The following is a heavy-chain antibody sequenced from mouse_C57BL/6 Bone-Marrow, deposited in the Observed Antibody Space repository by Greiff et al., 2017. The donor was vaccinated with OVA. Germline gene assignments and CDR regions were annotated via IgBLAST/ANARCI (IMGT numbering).Heavy chain of an antibody. CDR1: GFTFSSYG. CDR3: ARPIYYDPWFAY. D-gene: IGHD2-4*01. J-gene: IGHJ3*01. Sequence: DVQLVESGGDLVKPGGSLKLSCAASGFTFSSYGMSWVRQTPDKRLEWVATISSGGSYTYYPDSVKGRFTISRDNAKNTLYLQMSSLKSEDTAMYYCARPIYYDPWFAYWGQGTLVTVSA. CDR2: ISSGGSYT. V-gene: IGHV5-6*01.